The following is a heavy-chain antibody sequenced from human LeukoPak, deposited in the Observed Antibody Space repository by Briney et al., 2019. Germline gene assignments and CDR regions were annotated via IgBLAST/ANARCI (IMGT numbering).Heavy chain of an antibody. CDR2: IYYSGST. V-gene: IGHV4-59*01. CDR1: GGSISSYY. CDR3: ARGPFYYYYMDV. J-gene: IGHJ6*03. Sequence: PSETLSLTCTVSGGSISSYYWSWIRQPPGKGLEWIGYIYYSGSTNYNPSLKSRVTISVDTSKNQFSLKLSSVTAADTAMYYCARGPFYYYYMDVWGKGTTVTVSS.